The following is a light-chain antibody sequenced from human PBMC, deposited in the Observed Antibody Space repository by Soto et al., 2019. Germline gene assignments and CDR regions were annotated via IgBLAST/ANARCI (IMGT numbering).Light chain of an antibody. Sequence: EVVLTQFPGTLPVSLGERATLSCRASQSVRNDYLAWYQQKRGQAPRLLLHGASTRATGIPDSFIGSGSGKNFILTTGRVEPADVVTYYYRHYGSLPETVDQGPKVVIK. V-gene: IGKV3-20*01. J-gene: IGKJ1*01. CDR3: RHYGSLPET. CDR1: QSVRNDY. CDR2: GAS.